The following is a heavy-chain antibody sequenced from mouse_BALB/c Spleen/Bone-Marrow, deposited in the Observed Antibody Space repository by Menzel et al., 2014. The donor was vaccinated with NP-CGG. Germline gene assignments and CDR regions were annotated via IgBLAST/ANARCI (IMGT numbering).Heavy chain of an antibody. J-gene: IGHJ3*01. CDR2: INPNIGGA. Sequence: FQLPQSGPELVKPGASVKISCKASGYSFTEYTIHWVKQSHGKSLEWIGNINPNIGGATYNQKFKGKATLTVDMSSSTAYMDLRSLTSEDSAVYYCARGRFAYWGQGTLVTVAA. CDR3: ARGRFAY. V-gene: IGHV1-18*01. CDR1: GYSFTEYT.